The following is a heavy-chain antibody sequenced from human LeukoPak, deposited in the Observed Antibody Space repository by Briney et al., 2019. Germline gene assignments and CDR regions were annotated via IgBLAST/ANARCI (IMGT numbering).Heavy chain of an antibody. D-gene: IGHD2-8*01. CDR1: GGTFSSYA. Sequence: SVKVSCKASGGTFSSYAISWVRQAPGQGLEWMGGIIPIFGTANYAQKFQGRVTITADESASTAYMELSSLRSEDTAVYYCARDKGRYCTNGVCYNYYYGMDVWGQGTTVTVSS. J-gene: IGHJ6*02. CDR3: ARDKGRYCTNGVCYNYYYGMDV. CDR2: IIPIFGTA. V-gene: IGHV1-69*13.